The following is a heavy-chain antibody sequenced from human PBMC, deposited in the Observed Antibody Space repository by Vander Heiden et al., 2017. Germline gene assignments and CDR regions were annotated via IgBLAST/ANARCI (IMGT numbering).Heavy chain of an antibody. D-gene: IGHD3-3*01. J-gene: IGHJ5*02. CDR3: AHRGKGYYDFWSGQNNWFDP. CDR2: IYWDDDK. Sequence: QITLTESGPTLVKPTQTLTLTCTFSGFSLSTSGVGVGWIRQPPGKALEWLALIYWDDDKRYSPSLKSRLTITKDTSKNQVVLTMTNMDPVDTATYYCAHRGKGYYDFWSGQNNWFDPWGQGTLVTVSS. V-gene: IGHV2-5*02. CDR1: GFSLSTSGVG.